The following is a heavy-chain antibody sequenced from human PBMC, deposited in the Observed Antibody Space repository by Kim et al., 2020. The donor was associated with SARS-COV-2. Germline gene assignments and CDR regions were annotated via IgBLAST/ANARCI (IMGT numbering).Heavy chain of an antibody. CDR2: ST. CDR3: ARLEVGALDY. V-gene: IGHV3-53*01. J-gene: IGHJ4*02. D-gene: IGHD1-26*01. Sequence: STYYPDSVKGRFTITRDNSKNTLYLQMNSLRAEDTAVYYCARLEVGALDYWGQGTLVTVSS.